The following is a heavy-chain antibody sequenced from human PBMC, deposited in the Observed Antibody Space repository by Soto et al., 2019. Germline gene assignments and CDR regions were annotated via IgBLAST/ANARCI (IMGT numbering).Heavy chain of an antibody. D-gene: IGHD3-10*01. Sequence: EVQLVESGGGLVKPGGSLRLSCAASGFTFSSYSMNWVRQAPVKGLEWVSSISSSSSYIYYADSVKGRFTISRDNAKNSLYLRMNSLRAEDTAVYYCARVDYYGSGSYFDYWGQGTLVTVSS. J-gene: IGHJ4*02. CDR3: ARVDYYGSGSYFDY. CDR1: GFTFSSYS. CDR2: ISSSSSYI. V-gene: IGHV3-21*01.